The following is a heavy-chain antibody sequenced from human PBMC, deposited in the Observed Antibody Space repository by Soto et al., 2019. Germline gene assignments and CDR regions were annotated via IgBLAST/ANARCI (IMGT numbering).Heavy chain of an antibody. CDR2: IYYSGST. CDR3: ARVLQDSLGYCSGGSCWNDAFDI. CDR1: GGSISSGGYY. J-gene: IGHJ3*02. D-gene: IGHD2-15*01. Sequence: SETLSLTCTVSGGSISSGGYYWSWIRQHPGKGLEWIGYIYYSGSTYYNPSLKSRVTISVDTSKNQFSLKLSSVTAADTAVYYCARVLQDSLGYCSGGSCWNDAFDIWGQGTMVTVSS. V-gene: IGHV4-31*03.